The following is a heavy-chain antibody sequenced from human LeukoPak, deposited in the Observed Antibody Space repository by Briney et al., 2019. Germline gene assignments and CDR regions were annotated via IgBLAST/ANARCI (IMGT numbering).Heavy chain of an antibody. CDR3: ARPKSGTSAFDY. D-gene: IGHD1-26*01. CDR2: IDSSSTNI. Sequence: RGSLRLSCAASGFTFTTYSMNWVRQAPGKGPEWVSYIDSSSTNIYYADSVKGRVTISRDSAKSSLYLQMNSLRVEDTAIYYCARPKSGTSAFDYWGQGTLVTV. J-gene: IGHJ4*02. CDR1: GFTFTTYS. V-gene: IGHV3-48*01.